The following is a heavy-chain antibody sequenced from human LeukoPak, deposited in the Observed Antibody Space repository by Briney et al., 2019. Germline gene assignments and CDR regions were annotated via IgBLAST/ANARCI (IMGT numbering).Heavy chain of an antibody. CDR2: FDPEDGET. CDR1: GYTLTELS. CDR3: ATVRGKNDYGGNFLKDY. J-gene: IGHJ4*02. Sequence: ASVKVSCKVSGYTLTELSMHWVRQAPGKGLEWMGGFDPEDGETIYAQKFQGRVTMTEDTSTDTAYMELSSLRSEDTAVYYCATVRGKNDYGGNFLKDYWGQGTLVTVSS. D-gene: IGHD4-23*01. V-gene: IGHV1-24*01.